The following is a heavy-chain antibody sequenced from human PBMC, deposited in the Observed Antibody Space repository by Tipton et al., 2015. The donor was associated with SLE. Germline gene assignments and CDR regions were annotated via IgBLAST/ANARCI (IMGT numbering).Heavy chain of an antibody. J-gene: IGHJ4*02. Sequence: LRLSCTVSGDSISRDYWSWIRQPPGGGLEWVAYIYSGGSTNFNPLLKSRLSISLDSAKSQVSLNLTSVTAADTAVYYCARGGVGGYDYFDYWGQGALVTVSS. CDR2: IYSGGST. CDR1: GDSISRDY. CDR3: ARGGVGGYDYFDY. V-gene: IGHV4-59*01. D-gene: IGHD5-12*01.